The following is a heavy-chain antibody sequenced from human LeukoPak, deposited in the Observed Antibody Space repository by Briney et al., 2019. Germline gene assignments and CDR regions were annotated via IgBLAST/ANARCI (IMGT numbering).Heavy chain of an antibody. V-gene: IGHV4-34*01. Sequence: SSETLSLTCAVYGGSFSGYYWSWIRQPPGKGLEWIGEINHSGSTNYNPSLKSRVTISVDTSKNQFSLKLSSVTAADTAVYYCARVIRSGSYYVDYWGQGTLVTVSS. CDR1: GGSFSGYY. CDR2: INHSGST. D-gene: IGHD1-26*01. CDR3: ARVIRSGSYYVDY. J-gene: IGHJ4*02.